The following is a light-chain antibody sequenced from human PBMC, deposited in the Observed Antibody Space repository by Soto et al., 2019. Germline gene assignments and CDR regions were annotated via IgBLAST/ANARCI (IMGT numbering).Light chain of an antibody. CDR2: RDT. J-gene: IGLJ3*02. Sequence: QPVLTQPPSASGTPGQRVTISCSGTSSNIGSNYVFWYQQIPGTAPKLLIFRDTQRPSGVPDRFSGSKSGTSASLAINGLRSGDEADYYCAAWDDSLSGRVVIGGGTQLTVL. V-gene: IGLV1-47*01. CDR3: AAWDDSLSGRVV. CDR1: SSNIGSNY.